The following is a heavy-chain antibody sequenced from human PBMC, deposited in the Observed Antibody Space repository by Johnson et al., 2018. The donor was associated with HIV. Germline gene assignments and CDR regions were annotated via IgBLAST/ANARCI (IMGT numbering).Heavy chain of an antibody. CDR1: GFTFRNYP. D-gene: IGHD4-23*01. CDR2: LSYYGSNT. V-gene: IGHV3-30*18. J-gene: IGHJ3*02. Sequence: QVQLVESGGGLIQPSGFLSLSCAASGFTFRNYPIYCFIQAPGKGLVWVAVLSYYGSNTFYADSVKGRFTVSRDNSKNTVSLQMNSLRAEDTAMYYCAKSPANDHGGNRGNIDIWGKGRMVTVSS. CDR3: AKSPANDHGGNRGNIDI.